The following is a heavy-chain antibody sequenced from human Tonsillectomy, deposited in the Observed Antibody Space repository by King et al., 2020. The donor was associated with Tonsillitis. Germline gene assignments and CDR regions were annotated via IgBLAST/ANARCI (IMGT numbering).Heavy chain of an antibody. Sequence: VQLVESGAEVKKPGASVKVSCKASGYTFTGYYLHWVRQAPGQGLEWVGWIKANSGDANYAQKFQGRVTITRDTSISTAYMEMSRLISDDTAVYFCAREAMTYDYGFFDYWGQGTLVTVSS. V-gene: IGHV1-2*02. CDR3: AREAMTYDYGFFDY. J-gene: IGHJ4*01. CDR1: GYTFTGYY. D-gene: IGHD4/OR15-4a*01. CDR2: IKANSGDA.